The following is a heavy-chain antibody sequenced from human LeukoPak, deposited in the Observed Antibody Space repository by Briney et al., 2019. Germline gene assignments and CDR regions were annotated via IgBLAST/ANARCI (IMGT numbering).Heavy chain of an antibody. CDR3: AKELGLFWAQDDYGDVGDAFHI. J-gene: IGHJ3*02. V-gene: IGHV3-23*01. Sequence: GGSLRLSCAATGFTFSSYAMSWVRQAPGKGLEWVSAISGSGGSTYYADSVKGRFTISRDNSKNTLYLQMNSLRAEDTAVYYCAKELGLFWAQDDYGDVGDAFHIWGQGTMITVSS. D-gene: IGHD4-17*01. CDR1: GFTFSSYA. CDR2: ISGSGGST.